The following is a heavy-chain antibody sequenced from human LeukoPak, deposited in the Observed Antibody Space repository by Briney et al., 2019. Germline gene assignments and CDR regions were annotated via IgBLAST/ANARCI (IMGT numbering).Heavy chain of an antibody. Sequence: GASVKVSCKASGYTLTSYGISWVRQAPGQGLEWMGWISAYNGNTNYAQKLQGRVTMTTDTSTSTAYMELRSLRSDDTAVYYCARAPSTPIRCSGGSCLPTDYWGQGTLVTVSS. CDR2: ISAYNGNT. V-gene: IGHV1-18*01. D-gene: IGHD2-15*01. CDR3: ARAPSTPIRCSGGSCLPTDY. J-gene: IGHJ4*02. CDR1: GYTLTSYG.